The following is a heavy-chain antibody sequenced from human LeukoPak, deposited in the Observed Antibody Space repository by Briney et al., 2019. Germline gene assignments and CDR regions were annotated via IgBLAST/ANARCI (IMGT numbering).Heavy chain of an antibody. CDR1: GFTFSRDW. CDR3: ASSVAVVGSFDY. D-gene: IGHD6-19*01. Sequence: GGSLRLSCGASGFTFSRDWMSWVRQAPGKGLEWVANIKQDGSEKNYVDSVKGRFTISRDNAKNSLYLQMNSLRAEDTAVYYCASSVAVVGSFDYWGQGTLVTVSS. J-gene: IGHJ4*02. V-gene: IGHV3-7*01. CDR2: IKQDGSEK.